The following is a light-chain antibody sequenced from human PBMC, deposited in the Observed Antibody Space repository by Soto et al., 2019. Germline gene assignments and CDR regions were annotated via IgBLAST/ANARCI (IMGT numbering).Light chain of an antibody. V-gene: IGLV2-14*01. CDR1: SSDVGGYNY. J-gene: IGLJ2*01. CDR3: SSYTSSRLV. Sequence: QSALTQPASVSGSPGQSITISCTGTSSDVGGYNYVSWYQQHPGKAPKLMIYDVSNRPSGVSNRFSGSKSGNTASLTISGLQDEDEADYYCSSYTSSRLVFGGGTKVTVL. CDR2: DVS.